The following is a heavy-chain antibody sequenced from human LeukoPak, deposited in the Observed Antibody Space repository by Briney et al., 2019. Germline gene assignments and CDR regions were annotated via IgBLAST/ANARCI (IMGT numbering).Heavy chain of an antibody. V-gene: IGHV1-24*01. CDR2: FDPEDGET. Sequence: ASVKVCCKVSGYTLTELSMHWVRQAPGKGLEWMGGFDPEDGETIYAQKFQGRVTMTEDTSTDTAYMELSSLRSEDTAVYYCATGPGGVTRLNTDYWGQGTLVTVSS. CDR1: GYTLTELS. CDR3: ATGPGGVTRLNTDY. J-gene: IGHJ4*02. D-gene: IGHD3-16*01.